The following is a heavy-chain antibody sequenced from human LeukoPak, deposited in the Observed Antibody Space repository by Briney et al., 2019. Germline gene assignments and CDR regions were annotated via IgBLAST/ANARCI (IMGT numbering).Heavy chain of an antibody. CDR2: ISSSSSYI. D-gene: IGHD4-11*01. V-gene: IGHV3-21*01. CDR3: ARGTTTVNYYYYMDV. Sequence: GGSLRLSCAASGFTFSSYSMNWVRQAPGKGLEWVSSISSSSSYIYYADSVKGRFTISRDNAKNSLYLQMNSLRAEDTAVYYCARGTTTVNYYYYMDVWGKGTTVTVSS. J-gene: IGHJ6*03. CDR1: GFTFSSYS.